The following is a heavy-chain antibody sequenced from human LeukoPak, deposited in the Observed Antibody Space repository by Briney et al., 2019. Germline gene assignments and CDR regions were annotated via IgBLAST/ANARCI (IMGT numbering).Heavy chain of an antibody. Sequence: ASVKVSCKASGYTFTCYYIHWVRQAPGQGLEGMGWINPNSGGTKYAQKFQGRVTMTRDTSISTAYMELSRLTSDDTAVYYCARDIDYYDSRRFYYWGQGTLVTVSS. J-gene: IGHJ4*02. V-gene: IGHV1-2*02. CDR3: ARDIDYYDSRRFYY. CDR1: GYTFTCYY. D-gene: IGHD3-22*01. CDR2: INPNSGGT.